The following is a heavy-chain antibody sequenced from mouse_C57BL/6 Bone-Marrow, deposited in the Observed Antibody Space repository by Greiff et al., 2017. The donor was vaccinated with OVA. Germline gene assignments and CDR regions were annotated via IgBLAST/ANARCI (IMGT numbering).Heavy chain of an antibody. V-gene: IGHV1-59*01. D-gene: IGHD1-1*01. CDR1: GYTFTSYW. CDR3: ARRITTPFDD. Sequence: VQLQQPGAELVRPGTSVKLSCKASGYTFTSYWMHWVKQRPGQGLEWIGVIDPSDSYTNYNQKFKGKATLTVDTSSSTAYMQLSSLTSEDAAVYYCARRITTPFDDWGKGTTLTVSS. J-gene: IGHJ2*01. CDR2: IDPSDSYT.